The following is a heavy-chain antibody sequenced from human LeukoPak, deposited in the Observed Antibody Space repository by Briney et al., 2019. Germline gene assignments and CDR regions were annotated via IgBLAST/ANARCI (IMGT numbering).Heavy chain of an antibody. CDR1: GGSLSVYF. D-gene: IGHD3-3*01. V-gene: IGHV4-34*01. CDR3: ARGYEGYLDY. J-gene: IGHJ4*02. Sequence: SETLSLTCSVSGGSLSVYFWTWIRQPPGKGLEWIGEINHIGRTNYNPSLKSRGTISLDLSKNQFSLSLTSVAAADTAVYYCARGYEGYLDYWGQGTLVTVS. CDR2: INHIGRT.